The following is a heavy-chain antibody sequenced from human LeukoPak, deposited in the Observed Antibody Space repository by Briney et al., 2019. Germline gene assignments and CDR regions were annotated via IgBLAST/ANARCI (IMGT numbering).Heavy chain of an antibody. CDR1: GFTFSSFS. CDR2: ISSTSSTM. J-gene: IGHJ4*02. Sequence: GGSLRLSCAASGFTFSSFSMDWVRQAPGKGLEWLSYISSTSSTMLYTDSVKGRFTISRDNTKNSLYLQMHSLRAEDTAVYYCARSRSGYQFDYWGQGTLVTVSS. CDR3: ARSRSGYQFDY. D-gene: IGHD2-2*01. V-gene: IGHV3-48*01.